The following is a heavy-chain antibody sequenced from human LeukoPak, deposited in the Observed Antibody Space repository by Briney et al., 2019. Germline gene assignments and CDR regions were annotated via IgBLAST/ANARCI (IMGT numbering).Heavy chain of an antibody. CDR3: ARRAYCGGDCWPPANWFDP. J-gene: IGHJ5*02. Sequence: SETLSLTCTVSGGSVSSSHYWGWIRQPPGKGLEWIGSIYYGGSTYYNASLRSRVTTSVDTSKNQFSLKLSSVTAADTAVYYCARRAYCGGDCWPPANWFDPWGQGTLVTVSS. CDR2: IYYGGST. CDR1: GGSVSSSHY. D-gene: IGHD2-21*01. V-gene: IGHV4-39*01.